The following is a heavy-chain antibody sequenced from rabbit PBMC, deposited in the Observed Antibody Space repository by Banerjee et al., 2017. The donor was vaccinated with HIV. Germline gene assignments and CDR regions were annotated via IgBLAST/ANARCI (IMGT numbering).Heavy chain of an antibody. J-gene: IGHJ4*01. CDR1: GFDLSSYYY. D-gene: IGHD4-2*01. CDR2: IYIDSSGST. Sequence: QEQLEESGGGLVKPEGSPTLTCKASGFDLSSYYYMCWVRQAPGKGLEWIACIYIDSSGSTYYASWAKGRFTISKTSSTTVTLQMTSLTAADTATYFCARGSYAIGYSLWGLGTFVTVS. CDR3: ARGSYAIGYSL. V-gene: IGHV1S45*01.